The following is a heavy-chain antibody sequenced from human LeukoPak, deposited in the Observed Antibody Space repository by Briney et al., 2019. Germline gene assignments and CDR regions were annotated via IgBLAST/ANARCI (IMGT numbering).Heavy chain of an antibody. CDR2: IYYSGST. J-gene: IGHJ6*03. CDR3: AREDSGSYYNFYYFYMDV. Sequence: PSQTLSLTCAVSGGSITSGGYSWSWIRQPPGKGLELIGYIYYSGSTYYNPSLKSRVTISVDKSKNQFSLKLSSVTAADTAVYYCAREDSGSYYNFYYFYMDVWGKGTTVTISS. D-gene: IGHD3-10*01. V-gene: IGHV4-30-4*07. CDR1: GGSITSGGYS.